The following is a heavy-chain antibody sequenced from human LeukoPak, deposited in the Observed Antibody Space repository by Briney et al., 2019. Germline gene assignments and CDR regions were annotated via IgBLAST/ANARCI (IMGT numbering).Heavy chain of an antibody. CDR1: GYSISSGYY. CDR2: IYPSGST. CDR3: ARDGGYNGGASDY. D-gene: IGHD5-24*01. V-gene: IGHV4-38-2*02. J-gene: IGHJ4*02. Sequence: SETLSLTCTVSGYSISSGYYWGWIRQPPGKGLEWIGSIYPSGSTYYNPSLKSRVTISVDTSKNPFSLSLTSVTAADTAVYYCARDGGYNGGASDYWGQGTLVTVSS.